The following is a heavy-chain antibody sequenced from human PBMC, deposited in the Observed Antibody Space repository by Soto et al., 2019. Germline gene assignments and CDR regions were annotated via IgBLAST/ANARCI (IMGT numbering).Heavy chain of an antibody. D-gene: IGHD3-22*01. CDR2: INAGNGNT. CDR1: GYTFTSYA. V-gene: IGHV1-3*01. Sequence: GASVKVSCKASGYTFTSYAMHWVRQAPGQRLEWMGWINAGNGNTKYSQKFQGRVTITRDTSASTAYMELSSLRSEDTAVYYCAIERVYDSSGYYYGLNAFDIWGQGTMVTVSS. CDR3: AIERVYDSSGYYYGLNAFDI. J-gene: IGHJ3*02.